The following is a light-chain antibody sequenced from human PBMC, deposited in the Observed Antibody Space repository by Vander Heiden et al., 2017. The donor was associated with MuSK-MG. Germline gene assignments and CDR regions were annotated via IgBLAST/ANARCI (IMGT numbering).Light chain of an antibody. V-gene: IGKV3-20*01. Sequence: EIVLTQSPDTLSLYPGERATLSCRASQGVSSTYLTWYQQKPGQAPRLLIYGAFNRATGIPDRFSGSGSETDFTLTITRLEPEDFAVYYCQQYGNSSPLTFGGGTKVEIK. CDR2: GAF. CDR3: QQYGNSSPLT. CDR1: QGVSSTY. J-gene: IGKJ4*01.